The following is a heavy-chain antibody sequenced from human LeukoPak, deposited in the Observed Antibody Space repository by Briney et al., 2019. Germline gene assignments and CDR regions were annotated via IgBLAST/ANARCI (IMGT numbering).Heavy chain of an antibody. CDR2: ISGSGGST. CDR1: GFTFSSYA. V-gene: IGHV3-23*01. Sequence: GGSLRLSCAASGFTFSSYAMSWVRQAPGKGLEWVSAISGSGGSTYYADSVKGRFTISRDNSKNTLYLQMNSLRAEDTAVYYCAKDLWSRYCSSTSCYIWGQGTLVTVSS. D-gene: IGHD2-2*02. CDR3: AKDLWSRYCSSTSCYI. J-gene: IGHJ4*02.